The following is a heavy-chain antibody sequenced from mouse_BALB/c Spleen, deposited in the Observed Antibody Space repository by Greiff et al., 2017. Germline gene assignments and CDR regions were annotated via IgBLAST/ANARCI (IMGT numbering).Heavy chain of an antibody. J-gene: IGHJ3*01. CDR1: GYTFTSYV. Sequence: VQLQQSGPELVKPGASVKMSCKASGYTFTSYVMHWVKQKPGQGLEWIGYINPYNDGTKYNEKFKGKATLTSDKSSSTAYMELSSLTSEDSAVYYCARKGPYYRYDVFAYWGQGTLVTVSA. CDR2: INPYNDGT. D-gene: IGHD2-14*01. V-gene: IGHV1-14*01. CDR3: ARKGPYYRYDVFAY.